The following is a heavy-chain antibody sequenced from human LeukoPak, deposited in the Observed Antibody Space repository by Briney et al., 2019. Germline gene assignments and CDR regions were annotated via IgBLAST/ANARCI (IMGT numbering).Heavy chain of an antibody. CDR2: ISYGGSNK. J-gene: IGHJ4*02. Sequence: PGGSLRLSCAASGFTFSSYGMHWVRQAPGKGLEWVAVISYGGSNKYYADSVKGRFTISRDNSKNTLYLQMNSLRAEDTAVYYCAKDVMATPGYWGQGTLVTVSS. D-gene: IGHD2-8*01. V-gene: IGHV3-30*18. CDR1: GFTFSSYG. CDR3: AKDVMATPGY.